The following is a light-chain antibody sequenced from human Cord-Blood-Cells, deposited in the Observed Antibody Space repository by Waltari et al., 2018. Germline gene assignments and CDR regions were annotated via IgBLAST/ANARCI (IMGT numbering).Light chain of an antibody. J-gene: IGKJ3*01. V-gene: IGKV3-15*01. CDR2: GAS. CDR3: QQYNNWPPFT. Sequence: EIVMTQSPATLSVSPGERATLSCRASQSVSSNLAWYQQKPGQAPRRLIYGASTMATCIPARFSGSGSGTEFTLTISSLQSEDCAVYYCQQYNNWPPFTFGPGTKVDI. CDR1: QSVSSN.